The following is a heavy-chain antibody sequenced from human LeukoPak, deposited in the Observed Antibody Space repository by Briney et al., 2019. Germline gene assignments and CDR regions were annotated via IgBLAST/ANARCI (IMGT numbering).Heavy chain of an antibody. CDR1: GGSFSGYY. CDR3: ASRDGYNYYFDY. D-gene: IGHD5-24*01. J-gene: IGHJ4*02. Sequence: SETLSLTCAVYGGSFSGYYWSWIRQPPGKGLEWIGEINHSGSTYYNPSLKSRVTISVDRSKNQFSLKLSSVTAADTAVYYCASRDGYNYYFDYWGQGTLVTVSS. V-gene: IGHV4-34*01. CDR2: INHSGST.